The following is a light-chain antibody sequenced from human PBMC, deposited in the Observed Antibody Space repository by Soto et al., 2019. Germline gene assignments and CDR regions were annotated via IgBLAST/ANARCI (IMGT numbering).Light chain of an antibody. Sequence: EIVMTQSPATLSVSPGERATLSCRASQSVSSDLAWYHQKPGQAPRLLIYGASSRATGIPDRFSGSGSGTDFTLSISRLEPEDFAVYYCQQYSNLWTFGQGTKVDIK. CDR1: QSVSSD. CDR3: QQYSNLWT. CDR2: GAS. J-gene: IGKJ1*01. V-gene: IGKV3D-15*01.